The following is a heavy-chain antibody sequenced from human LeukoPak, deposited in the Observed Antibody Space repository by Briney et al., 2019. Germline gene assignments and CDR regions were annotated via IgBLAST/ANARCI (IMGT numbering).Heavy chain of an antibody. J-gene: IGHJ3*02. CDR2: ISYDGSNK. V-gene: IGHV3-30-3*01. Sequence: GRSLRLSCAPAGFTFSIYSMRWVRQAPGKGLEWVAVISYDGSNKYYADSVKGRFTISRDNSKNTLYLQMNSLRAEDTDVYYCARDYKDRYDSSLGAFDIWGQGTMVTVSS. CDR1: GFTFSIYS. D-gene: IGHD3-22*01. CDR3: ARDYKDRYDSSLGAFDI.